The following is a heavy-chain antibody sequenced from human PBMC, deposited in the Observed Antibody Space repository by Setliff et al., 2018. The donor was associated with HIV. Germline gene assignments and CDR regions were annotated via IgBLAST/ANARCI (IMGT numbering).Heavy chain of an antibody. V-gene: IGHV3-13*01. CDR1: GFTFNRYD. CDR2: IHTAGDT. CDR3: ARDPGNGAVDY. J-gene: IGHJ4*02. Sequence: GGSLRLSCAASGFTFNRYDMHWVRQPSGKGLEWVSAIHTAGDTYYADSVKGRFTISRDNAKTSLSLQMNSLTAEDTAVYYCARDPGNGAVDYWGQGTLVTVSS.